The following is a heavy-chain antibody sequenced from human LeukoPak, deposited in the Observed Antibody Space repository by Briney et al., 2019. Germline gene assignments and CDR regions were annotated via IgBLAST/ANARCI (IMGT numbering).Heavy chain of an antibody. CDR1: GDSISTYY. CDR3: ARGPKAEYSSSWYANY. J-gene: IGHJ4*02. Sequence: SETLSLTCAISGDSISTYYWSWIRQSPGKGLEWIGNIYRSGNTNYNPSLKSRVTISIDTSRKQFSLKLSSVTAADTAVYYCARGPKAEYSSSWYANYWGQGTLVTVSS. CDR2: IYRSGNT. D-gene: IGHD6-13*01. V-gene: IGHV4-59*12.